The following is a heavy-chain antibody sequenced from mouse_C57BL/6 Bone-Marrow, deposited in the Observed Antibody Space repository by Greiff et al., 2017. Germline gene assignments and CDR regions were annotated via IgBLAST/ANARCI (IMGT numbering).Heavy chain of an antibody. CDR1: GYTFTDYE. J-gene: IGHJ4*01. CDR3: TEYDYDLYAMDY. D-gene: IGHD2-4*01. CDR2: IDPETGGT. V-gene: IGHV1-15*01. Sequence: VQLQQSGAELVRPGASVTLSCKASGYTFTDYEMHWVKQTPVHGLEWIGAIDPETGGTAYNQKFKGKAILTADKSSSTAYMELRSLTSEDSAVDYCTEYDYDLYAMDYWGQGTSVTVSS.